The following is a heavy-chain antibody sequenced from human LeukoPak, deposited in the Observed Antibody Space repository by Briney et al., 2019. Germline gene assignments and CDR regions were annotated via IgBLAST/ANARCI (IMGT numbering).Heavy chain of an antibody. CDR1: GYTFTSYG. CDR2: ISAYNGNT. Sequence: GASVKVSCKASGYTFTSYGISWVRQAPGQGLEWMGWISAYNGNTNYAQKLQGRVTMTTDTSTSTAYMELRSLGSDDTAVYYCARGTITMVRGVIISHYYYGMDVWGQGTTVTVSS. D-gene: IGHD3-10*01. CDR3: ARGTITMVRGVIISHYYYGMDV. V-gene: IGHV1-18*01. J-gene: IGHJ6*02.